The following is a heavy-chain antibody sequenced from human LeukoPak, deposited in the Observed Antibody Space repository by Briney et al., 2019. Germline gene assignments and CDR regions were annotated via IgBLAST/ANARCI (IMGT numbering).Heavy chain of an antibody. Sequence: ASVKVSCKASGYTFTSYYMHWVRQAPGQGLEWMGIINPSGGSTSYAQKFRGRVTMTRDTSTSTVYMELSSLRSEDTAVYYCARIYCSSTSCYGFFGYWGQGTLVTVSS. CDR2: INPSGGST. CDR1: GYTFTSYY. CDR3: ARIYCSSTSCYGFFGY. V-gene: IGHV1-46*01. D-gene: IGHD2-2*01. J-gene: IGHJ4*02.